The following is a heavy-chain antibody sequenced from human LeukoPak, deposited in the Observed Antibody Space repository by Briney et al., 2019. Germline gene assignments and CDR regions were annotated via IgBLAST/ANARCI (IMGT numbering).Heavy chain of an antibody. CDR2: INHSGST. D-gene: IGHD3-9*01. CDR3: ASRSALTGYLYYYYGMDD. J-gene: IGHJ6*04. Sequence: SETLSLTCAVYGGSFSDYYWSWIRQPPGKGLEWIGEINHSGSTNYNPSLKSRVTISVDTSKNQFSLKLSSVTAADTAVYYCASRSALTGYLYYYYGMDDWGKGTTVTVSS. V-gene: IGHV4-34*01. CDR1: GGSFSDYY.